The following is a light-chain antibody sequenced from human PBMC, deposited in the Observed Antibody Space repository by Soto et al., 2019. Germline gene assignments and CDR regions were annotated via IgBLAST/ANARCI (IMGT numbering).Light chain of an antibody. V-gene: IGKV1-39*01. CDR1: QNIASF. CDR2: AAS. CDR3: QQTYNMPVT. J-gene: IGKJ2*01. Sequence: DVQMTQSPSSLSASVGDRVTITCRSSQNIASFLNWYQQGPGTAPKLLIFAASNLENGVPSRFSGRGSATDFTLTISSPQPEDFATYFCQQTYNMPVTFGQGTKLEMK.